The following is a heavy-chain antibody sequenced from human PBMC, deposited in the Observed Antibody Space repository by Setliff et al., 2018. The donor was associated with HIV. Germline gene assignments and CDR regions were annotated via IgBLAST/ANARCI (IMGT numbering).Heavy chain of an antibody. CDR2: IYYTGST. CDR1: GASISSSSHH. CDR3: ASVTLFVRFDF. Sequence: SETLSLTCTVSGASISSSSHHWAWIRQPPGKGLEYIGNIYYTGSTHHNPSLESRVATSVDTSKNQFSLKLSSLTAADTAMYYCASVTLFVRFDFWGLGTLVTVSS. J-gene: IGHJ4*02. V-gene: IGHV4-39*01. D-gene: IGHD3-10*02.